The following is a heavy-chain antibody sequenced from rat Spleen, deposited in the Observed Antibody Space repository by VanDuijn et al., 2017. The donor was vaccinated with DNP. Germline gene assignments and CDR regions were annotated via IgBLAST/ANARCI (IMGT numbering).Heavy chain of an antibody. CDR3: ATQGQLGITWFAY. CDR1: GFTFSNYY. CDR2: ISPSGGST. D-gene: IGHD1-10*01. Sequence: EVQLVKSGGGLVQPGRSLKLSCAASGFTFSNYYMAWVRQAPKKGLEWVAAISPSGGSTYYRDSVKGRFTISRDDARNTLYLQMNSLRSEDSATYYCATQGQLGITWFAYWGQGTLVTVSS. V-gene: IGHV5-25*01. J-gene: IGHJ3*01.